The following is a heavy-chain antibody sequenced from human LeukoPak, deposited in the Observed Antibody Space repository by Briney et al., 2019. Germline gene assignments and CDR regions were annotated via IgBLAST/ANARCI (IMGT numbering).Heavy chain of an antibody. D-gene: IGHD3-10*01. CDR3: ARDLPDYGSGDAFDI. CDR2: IYYIGST. J-gene: IGHJ3*02. V-gene: IGHV4-59*01. CDR1: GGSISSYY. Sequence: SETLSLTCAVPGGSISSYYWSWIRQPPGKGLEWMGYIYYIGSTNYNTSLKSRVTISVDTSKNQFSLNFNSVTSAQRTLYYIARDLPDYGSGDAFDIWGQGTMVSVSS.